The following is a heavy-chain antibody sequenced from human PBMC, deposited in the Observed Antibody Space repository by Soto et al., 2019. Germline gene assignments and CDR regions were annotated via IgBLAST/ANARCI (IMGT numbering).Heavy chain of an antibody. V-gene: IGHV3-15*01. CDR2: IKSKTDGGTT. D-gene: IGHD2-15*01. J-gene: IGHJ4*02. CDR3: TTEIYSSGGSCYSTY. CDR1: GFTFSNAW. Sequence: GGSLRLSCAAYGFTFSNAWMSWVRQAPGKGLEWVGRIKSKTDGGTTDYAAPVKGRFTISRDDSKNTLYLQMNSLKTEDTAVYYCTTEIYSSGGSCYSTYWGQGTLVTVSS.